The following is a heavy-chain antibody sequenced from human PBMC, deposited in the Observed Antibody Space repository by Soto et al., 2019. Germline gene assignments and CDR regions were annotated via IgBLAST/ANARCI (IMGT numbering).Heavy chain of an antibody. V-gene: IGHV4-59*01. CDR3: ARSIPDNRGGGTDV. CDR2: ISDSGST. J-gene: IGHJ6*02. CDR1: RGSIASYY. Sequence: ASETLSLTCTVSRGSIASYYWTWIRQPPGQGLEWIGYISDSGSTSYNPSLTSRVTTLVDTSKNQFSLKLSSVTEADSAVYFCARSIPDNRGGGTDVWGQGATVTVSS. D-gene: IGHD1-1*01.